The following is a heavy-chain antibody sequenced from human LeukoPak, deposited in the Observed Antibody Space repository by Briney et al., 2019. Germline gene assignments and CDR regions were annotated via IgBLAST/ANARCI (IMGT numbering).Heavy chain of an antibody. CDR2: IIPIFGTA. D-gene: IGHD4-17*01. Sequence: SVKVSCKASGGTFSSYAISWVRQAPGQGLEWMGGIIPIFGTANYAQKFQGRVTITADESTSTAYMELSSLRSEDTAVYYCARGKHDYGDSYFDYWGQGTLVTVSS. CDR1: GGTFSSYA. J-gene: IGHJ4*02. CDR3: ARGKHDYGDSYFDY. V-gene: IGHV1-69*13.